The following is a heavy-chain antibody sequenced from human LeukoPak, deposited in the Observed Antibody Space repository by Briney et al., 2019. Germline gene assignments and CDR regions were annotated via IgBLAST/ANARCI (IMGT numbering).Heavy chain of an antibody. D-gene: IGHD6-13*01. CDR3: ARESQGIAASLYY. Sequence: SVKVSCKGSGGTFSSYAMSWLRRPPAQGVECMGGIIPIFGTANYAQRFQGRFTITADESTSTAYMELSSLRSEDTAVYSCARESQGIAASLYYWGQGTLVTVSS. CDR1: GGTFSSYA. J-gene: IGHJ4*02. CDR2: IIPIFGTA. V-gene: IGHV1-69*01.